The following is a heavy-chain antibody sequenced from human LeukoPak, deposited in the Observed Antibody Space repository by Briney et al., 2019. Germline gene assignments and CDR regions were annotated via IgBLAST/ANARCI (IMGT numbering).Heavy chain of an antibody. V-gene: IGHV3-66*01. CDR2: IYSGGRT. Sequence: GGSLRLSCAASGFTFSSKYMRWVRQAPGKGVEGGSVIYSGGRTYYSDSVTGRFTISRDNCKNTRYLRMKSLGAEDTAVYYCAKDPNYSSSWYGAFDIWGQGTMVTVSS. D-gene: IGHD6-13*01. CDR3: AKDPNYSSSWYGAFDI. J-gene: IGHJ3*02. CDR1: GFTFSSKY.